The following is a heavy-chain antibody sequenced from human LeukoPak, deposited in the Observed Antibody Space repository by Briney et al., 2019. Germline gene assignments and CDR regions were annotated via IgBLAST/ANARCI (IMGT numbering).Heavy chain of an antibody. CDR1: GYTFTDYY. D-gene: IGHD3-3*01. V-gene: IGHV1-2*02. CDR3: GRVTIFSPPHYYGMDV. CDR2: IKANSGDT. Sequence: ASVKVSCKASGYTFTDYYIHWVRQAPGRGPEWMGWIKANSGDTNYAQKFQGRVTLTRDTSINTAYMEVNRLRSDDTAVYCCGRVTIFSPPHYYGMDVWGQGTAVTVSS. J-gene: IGHJ6*02.